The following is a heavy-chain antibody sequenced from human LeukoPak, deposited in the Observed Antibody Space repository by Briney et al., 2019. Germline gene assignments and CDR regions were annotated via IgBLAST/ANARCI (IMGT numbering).Heavy chain of an antibody. J-gene: IGHJ4*02. CDR3: TRVSREWELLWSDY. V-gene: IGHV3-49*04. CDR1: GFTFGDYA. CDR2: IRSKAYGGTT. D-gene: IGHD1-26*01. Sequence: PGGSLRLSCTASGFTFGDYAMSWVRQAPGKGLEWVGFIRSKAYGGTTEYAASVKGRFTISRDDSKSIAYLQMNSLKTEDTAVYYCTRVSREWELLWSDYWGQGTLVTVSS.